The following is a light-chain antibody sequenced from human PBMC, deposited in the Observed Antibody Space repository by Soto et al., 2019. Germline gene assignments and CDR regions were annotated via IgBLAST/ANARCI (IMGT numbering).Light chain of an antibody. V-gene: IGKV1-9*01. Sequence: IQLTQSPSSLSSSVVYRVTITFRASQGISSYLGWYQQKPGKAPNLLIYDASTLHSGVPSRFSGGGSGTDFTLTISSLQPEDFATYYCQQVNVYPSTFGGGTKVDIK. CDR2: DAS. J-gene: IGKJ4*01. CDR1: QGISSY. CDR3: QQVNVYPST.